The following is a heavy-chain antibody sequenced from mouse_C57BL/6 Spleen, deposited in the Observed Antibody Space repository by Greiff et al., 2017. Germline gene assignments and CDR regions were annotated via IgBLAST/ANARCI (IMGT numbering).Heavy chain of an antibody. CDR1: GYAFSSSW. CDR3: ARRSRYAMDY. J-gene: IGHJ4*01. D-gene: IGHD1-1*01. V-gene: IGHV1-82*01. Sequence: QVQLKQSGPELVKPGASVKISCKASGYAFSSSWMNWVKQRPGQGLEWIGRIYPGDGDTNYNGKFKGKATLTADKSSSTAYMQLSSLTSEDSAVYFCARRSRYAMDYWGQGTSVTVSS. CDR2: IYPGDGDT.